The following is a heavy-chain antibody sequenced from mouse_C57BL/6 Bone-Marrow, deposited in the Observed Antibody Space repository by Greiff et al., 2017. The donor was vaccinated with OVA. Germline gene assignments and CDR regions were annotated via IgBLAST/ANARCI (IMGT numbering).Heavy chain of an antibody. CDR3: ARYPYYYGSSPLLDV. Sequence: VQLQQSGAELVRPGTSVKVSCKASGYAFTNYLIEWVKQRPGQGLEWIGVINPGSGGTNYNEKFKGKATLTADKSSSTAYMQLSSLTSEDSAVYFCARYPYYYGSSPLLDVWGTGTTVTVSS. V-gene: IGHV1-54*01. D-gene: IGHD1-1*01. CDR1: GYAFTNYL. J-gene: IGHJ1*03. CDR2: INPGSGGT.